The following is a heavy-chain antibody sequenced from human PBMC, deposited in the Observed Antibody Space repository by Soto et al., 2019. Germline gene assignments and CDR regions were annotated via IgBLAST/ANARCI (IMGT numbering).Heavy chain of an antibody. D-gene: IGHD2-2*01. CDR1: GFTFSSYG. Sequence: GGSLRLSCAASGFTFSSYGMHWVRQAPGKGLEWVAVIWYDGSNKYYADSVKGRFTISRDNSKNTLYLQMNSLRAEDTAVYYCARDRGGVVVPAAETPYNWFDPWGQGTLVTVSS. CDR2: IWYDGSNK. CDR3: ARDRGGVVVPAAETPYNWFDP. V-gene: IGHV3-33*01. J-gene: IGHJ5*02.